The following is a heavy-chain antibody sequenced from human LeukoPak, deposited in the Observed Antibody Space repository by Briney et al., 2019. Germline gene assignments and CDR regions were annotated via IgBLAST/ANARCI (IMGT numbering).Heavy chain of an antibody. V-gene: IGHV3-53*01. D-gene: IGHD4-17*01. CDR3: ARAHGDYPYFDY. CDR1: GFTFSSYG. Sequence: PGGSLRLSGAASGFTFSSYGMHWVRRAPGKGLEWVSVISSGGRTYYADSVKGRFTISRDTSKNTLYLQMNSLRAEDTAVYYCARAHGDYPYFDYWGQGTLVTVSS. J-gene: IGHJ4*02. CDR2: ISSGGRT.